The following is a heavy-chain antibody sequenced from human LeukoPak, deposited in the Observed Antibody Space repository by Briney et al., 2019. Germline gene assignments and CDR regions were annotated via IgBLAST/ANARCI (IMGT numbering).Heavy chain of an antibody. V-gene: IGHV3-23*01. CDR1: GITFSDYA. D-gene: IGHD4-23*01. Sequence: GGSLRLSCAASGITFSDYAMNWVRQAPGKGLEWVSAISGSGGSTYYADPVKGRFTISRDNSKNTLYLQMNSLRAEDTAVYYCAKAFVVTHGYWGQGTLVTVSS. J-gene: IGHJ4*02. CDR3: AKAFVVTHGY. CDR2: ISGSGGST.